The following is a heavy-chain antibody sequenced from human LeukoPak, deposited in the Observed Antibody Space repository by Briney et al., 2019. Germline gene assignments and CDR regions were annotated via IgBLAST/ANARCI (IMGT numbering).Heavy chain of an antibody. CDR3: ARGLDYGGNSINYMDV. CDR2: ISQSGSTR. J-gene: IGHJ6*03. Sequence: GGSLRLSCAASGFTFNDYEMNWVRQAPGKGLEWVAYISQSGSTRRFTDSVKGRFTISRDNAKNSLYLQMNSLGAEDTAVYYCARGLDYGGNSINYMDVWGKGTTVTVSS. CDR1: GFTFNDYE. V-gene: IGHV3-11*04. D-gene: IGHD4-23*01.